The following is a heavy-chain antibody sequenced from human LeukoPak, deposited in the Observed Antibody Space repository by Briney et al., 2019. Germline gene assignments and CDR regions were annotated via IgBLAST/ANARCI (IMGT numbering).Heavy chain of an antibody. D-gene: IGHD3-3*01. V-gene: IGHV3-15*01. Sequence: GGSLRLSCAASGFTFSNAWMSWVRQAPGKGLEWVGRIKSKTDGGTTDYAAPVKGRFTISRDDSKNTLYLQMNSLKTEDTAVYYCTSTPMYDLFDPWGQGTLVTVSS. J-gene: IGHJ5*02. CDR3: TSTPMYDLFDP. CDR2: IKSKTDGGTT. CDR1: GFTFSNAW.